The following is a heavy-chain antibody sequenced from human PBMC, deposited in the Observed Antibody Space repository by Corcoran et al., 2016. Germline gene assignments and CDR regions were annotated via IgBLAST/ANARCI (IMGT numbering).Heavy chain of an antibody. CDR1: GGSISSSSYY. D-gene: IGHD3-22*01. CDR2: IYYSGST. J-gene: IGHJ4*02. CDR3: ARDPYYYDSSGYYHTGDY. Sequence: QLQLQESGPGLVKPSETLSLTCTVSGGSISSSSYYWGWIRQPPGKGLEWIGSIYYSGSTYYNPSLKSRVTISVDTSKNQFSLKLSSVTAADTAVYYCARDPYYYDSSGYYHTGDYWGQGTLVTVSS. V-gene: IGHV4-39*07.